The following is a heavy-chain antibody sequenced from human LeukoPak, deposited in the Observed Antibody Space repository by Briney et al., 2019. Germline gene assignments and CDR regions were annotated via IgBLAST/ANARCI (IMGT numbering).Heavy chain of an antibody. J-gene: IGHJ4*02. CDR3: AVGGGNSFATDGDY. V-gene: IGHV1-69*05. D-gene: IGHD4-23*01. Sequence: ASVKVSCKASGGTFSSYAISWVRQAPGQGLEWMGGIIPIFGTANYAQKFQGRVTITTDESTSTAYMELSSLRSEDTAVYYCAVGGGNSFATDGDYWGQGTLVTVSS. CDR2: IIPIFGTA. CDR1: GGTFSSYA.